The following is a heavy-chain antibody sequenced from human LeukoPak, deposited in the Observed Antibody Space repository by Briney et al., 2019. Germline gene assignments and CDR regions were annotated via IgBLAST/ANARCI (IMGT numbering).Heavy chain of an antibody. CDR1: GYTFTGYY. CDR3: ARGYSGYDVDY. CDR2: INPNRGGT. D-gene: IGHD5-12*01. Sequence: ASVKVSCKASGYTFTGYYMHWVRQAPGQGLEWMGWINPNRGGTNYAQKFQGRVTMTRDTSISTAYMELSRLRSDDTAVYYCARGYSGYDVDYWGQGTLVTVSS. J-gene: IGHJ4*02. V-gene: IGHV1-2*02.